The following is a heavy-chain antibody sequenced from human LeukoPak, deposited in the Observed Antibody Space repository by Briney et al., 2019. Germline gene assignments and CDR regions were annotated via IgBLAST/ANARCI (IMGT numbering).Heavy chain of an antibody. Sequence: ASVKVSCKASGYTFTSYDINWVRQATGQGLEWMGWMNPNSGNTGYAQKFQGRVTMSTAYMELSSLRSEDTAVYYCARGGPLWFGELDFYGMDVWGQGTTVTVSS. J-gene: IGHJ6*02. CDR3: ARGGPLWFGELDFYGMDV. CDR2: MNPNSGNT. V-gene: IGHV1-8*01. D-gene: IGHD3-10*01. CDR1: GYTFTSYD.